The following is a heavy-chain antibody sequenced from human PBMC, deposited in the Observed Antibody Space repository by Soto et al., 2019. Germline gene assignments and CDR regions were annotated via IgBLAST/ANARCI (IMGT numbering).Heavy chain of an antibody. Sequence: SQTLSLTCVISGDSVSSNSAAWNWIRQSPSRGLEWLGRTYYRSKWYNDYAVSVKSRITVNPDTSKNQFSLQLNSVTPEDSAVYFCARAILAGSDWFGMPESWGQGTRVTVSS. CDR2: TYYRSKWYN. J-gene: IGHJ5*02. D-gene: IGHD6-19*01. V-gene: IGHV6-1*01. CDR1: GDSVSSNSAA. CDR3: ARAILAGSDWFGMPES.